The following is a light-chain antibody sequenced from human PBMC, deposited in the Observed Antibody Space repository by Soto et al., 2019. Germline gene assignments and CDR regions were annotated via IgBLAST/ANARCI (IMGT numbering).Light chain of an antibody. CDR1: QSVSTY. Sequence: EIVLTQSPAILSLSPGERATLSCRASQSVSTYLAWYQQRPGQAPGLLVYDASNRATDIPARFSGSGSGTDCTLTISSLEPEDFAVYYCQQRTNWPPTWTFGPGTKVEIK. J-gene: IGKJ1*01. CDR3: QQRTNWPPTWT. CDR2: DAS. V-gene: IGKV3-11*01.